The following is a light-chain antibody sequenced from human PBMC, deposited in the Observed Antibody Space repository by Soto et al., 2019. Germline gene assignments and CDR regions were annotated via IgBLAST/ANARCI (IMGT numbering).Light chain of an antibody. CDR2: GAS. V-gene: IGKV3-20*01. J-gene: IGKJ1*01. CDR3: QQYGSSPWT. CDR1: QSVRSSY. Sequence: EIVLTQSPGTLSLSPGERATLSCRASQSVRSSYLAWYQQNPGQDPRPLIYGASSRAPGIPDRFSGSGSGTDFTLTISRLEPEDFAVYYCQQYGSSPWTLDQGTKVEIK.